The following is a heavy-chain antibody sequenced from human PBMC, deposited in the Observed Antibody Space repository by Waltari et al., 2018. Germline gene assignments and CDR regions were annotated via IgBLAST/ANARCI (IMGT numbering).Heavy chain of an antibody. CDR3: ARGDYGDWYFDL. D-gene: IGHD4-17*01. CDR1: GFTFSSYR. CDR2: ISSSSRYI. Sequence: EVQLVESGGGLVKPGGCLRLSCAASGFTFSSYRLNWVRQAPGKGRESVSSISSSSRYIYYADSGKGRFTISRDNAKNTLYRQMNSLRAEDTAVYYCARGDYGDWYFDLWGRGTLVTVSS. J-gene: IGHJ2*01. V-gene: IGHV3-21*01.